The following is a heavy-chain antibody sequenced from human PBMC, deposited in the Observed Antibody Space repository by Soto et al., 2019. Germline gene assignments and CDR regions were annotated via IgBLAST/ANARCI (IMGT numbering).Heavy chain of an antibody. CDR3: ATVRKGSGWYDDH. CDR2: IWYDGGIK. Sequence: GGSLRLSCAASGFTFRNYGMHWVRRAPGKGLEWVAVIWYDGGIKYYADSVKGRFTISRDNSKNTLYLQMNSLGVEDTAVYYCATVRKGSGWYDDHWGQGTQVTVSS. CDR1: GFTFRNYG. D-gene: IGHD6-19*01. J-gene: IGHJ5*02. V-gene: IGHV3-33*01.